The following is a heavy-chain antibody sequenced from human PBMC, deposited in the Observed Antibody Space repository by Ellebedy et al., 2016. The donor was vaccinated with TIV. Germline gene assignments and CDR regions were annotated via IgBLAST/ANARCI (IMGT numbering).Heavy chain of an antibody. CDR3: ARGTGGAVRD. CDR2: IDHSGST. J-gene: IGHJ4*02. Sequence: SETLSLTXAVYVGPFNDYFWTWIRQPPGKGLEWIGEIDHSGSTNYNPSLKSRVTISVDTSKNQFSLKLSSVTAADTAVYYCARGTGGAVRDWGQGTLVTVSS. D-gene: IGHD3-10*01. V-gene: IGHV4-34*01. CDR1: VGPFNDYF.